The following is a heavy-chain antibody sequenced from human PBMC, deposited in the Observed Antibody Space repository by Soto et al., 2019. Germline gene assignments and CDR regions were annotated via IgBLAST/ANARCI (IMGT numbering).Heavy chain of an antibody. CDR3: ARGGSGTYFITGDYSYGMDV. V-gene: IGHV1-18*04. CDR2: ISAYNGNT. D-gene: IGHD1-26*01. CDR1: GYTFTSYG. Sequence: QVQLVQSGAEVKKPGASVKVSCKASGYTFTSYGITWVRQAPGQGLEWMGWISAYNGNTNYAQKLQDRVTMTTDTSTSTAYMELRSLRSDDTAVYYCARGGSGTYFITGDYSYGMDVWGQGTTVTVSS. J-gene: IGHJ6*02.